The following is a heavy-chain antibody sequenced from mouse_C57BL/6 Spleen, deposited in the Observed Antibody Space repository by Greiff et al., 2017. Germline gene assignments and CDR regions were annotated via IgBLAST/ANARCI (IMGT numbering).Heavy chain of an antibody. CDR3: ARGPCYASWYFDV. Sequence: EVKLMESGGGLVKPGGSLKLSCAASGFTFSSYAMSWVRQTPEKRLEWVATISDGGSYTYYPDNVKGRFTISRDNAKNNLYLQMSHLKSEETAMYYCARGPCYASWYFDVWGTGTTVTVSS. D-gene: IGHD1-1*01. V-gene: IGHV5-4*03. CDR2: ISDGGSYT. J-gene: IGHJ1*03. CDR1: GFTFSSYA.